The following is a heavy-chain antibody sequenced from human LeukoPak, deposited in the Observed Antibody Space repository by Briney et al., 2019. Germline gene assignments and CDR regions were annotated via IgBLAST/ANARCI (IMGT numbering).Heavy chain of an antibody. Sequence: GGSLRLSCVASGFSFGSYGMSRFRQAPGKGLEWVSTIHYSDGTTYYADSVKGRITVSRDNSKNTLSLQMDNLRTEDTAVYYCAKGGGRPLDDAFDIWGQETMVTVSS. CDR3: AKGGGRPLDDAFDI. V-gene: IGHV3-23*01. CDR2: IHYSDGTT. CDR1: GFSFGSYG. J-gene: IGHJ3*02.